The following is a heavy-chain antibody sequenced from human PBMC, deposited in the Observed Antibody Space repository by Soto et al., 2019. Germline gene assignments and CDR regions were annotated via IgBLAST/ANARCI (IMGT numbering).Heavy chain of an antibody. J-gene: IGHJ4*02. D-gene: IGHD6-19*01. CDR2: ISYDGSNQ. Sequence: PGGSLRLSCATSGFTFSNYGMHWVRQAPVKGLEWVAVISYDGSNQYYADSVKGRFTISRDYSKNTLYLQMNSLRAEDTAVYYCAKDRGSSGWYPYYFDFWGQGTLVTVSS. CDR3: AKDRGSSGWYPYYFDF. CDR1: GFTFSNYG. V-gene: IGHV3-30*18.